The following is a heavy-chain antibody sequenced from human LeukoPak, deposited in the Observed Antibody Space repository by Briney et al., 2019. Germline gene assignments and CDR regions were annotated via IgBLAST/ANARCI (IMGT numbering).Heavy chain of an antibody. CDR1: GGYISSYY. CDR3: ARGPIAVAEGNYYYYGMDV. D-gene: IGHD6-19*01. Sequence: PSETLSLTCTVSGGYISSYYWSWIRQPPGKGLEWIGYIYYSGSTNYSPSLKSRVTISLDTSKNQFSLKLSSVTAADTAVYYCARGPIAVAEGNYYYYGMDVWGQGTTVTVSS. J-gene: IGHJ6*02. CDR2: IYYSGST. V-gene: IGHV4-59*08.